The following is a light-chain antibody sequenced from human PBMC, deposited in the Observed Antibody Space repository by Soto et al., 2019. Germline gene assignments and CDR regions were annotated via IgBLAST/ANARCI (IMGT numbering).Light chain of an antibody. CDR2: KAS. CDR3: QQYHTYRT. Sequence: DIQMTQTPSTLSGSVGDRVTITCRASQTISSWLAWYQQKPERAPKLLIYKASSLQSGVPSRFSGSGSGTEFTLTISSLQPDDFATYYCQQYHTYRTFGQGTKVDIK. CDR1: QTISSW. V-gene: IGKV1-5*03. J-gene: IGKJ1*01.